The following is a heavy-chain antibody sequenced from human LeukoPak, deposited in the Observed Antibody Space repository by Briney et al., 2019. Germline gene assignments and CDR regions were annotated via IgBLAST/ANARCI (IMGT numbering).Heavy chain of an antibody. CDR1: GGTFSSYA. CDR2: IIPIFGTA. V-gene: IGHV1-69*13. D-gene: IGHD2-15*01. J-gene: IGHJ5*02. CDR3: ARELPYSLRFDP. Sequence: ASVKVSCKASGGTFSSYAISWVRQAPGQGLEWMGGIIPIFGTANYAQKFQGRVTITADESTSTAYMELSSLRSEDTAVYYCARELPYSLRFDPWGQGTLVTVSS.